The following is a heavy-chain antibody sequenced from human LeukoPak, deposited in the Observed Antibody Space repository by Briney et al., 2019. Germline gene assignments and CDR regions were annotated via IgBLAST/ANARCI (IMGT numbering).Heavy chain of an antibody. V-gene: IGHV1-46*01. CDR1: GYTFTSYY. CDR2: INPSGGST. CDR3: ARKGFGYGSGPYDAFDI. D-gene: IGHD3-10*01. Sequence: ASVKVSCKASGYTFTSYYMHWVRQAPGQGLEWMGIINPSGGSTSYAQKFQGRVTMTRDTSTSTVYMELSSLRSEDTAVYYCARKGFGYGSGPYDAFDIWGQGTMVTVSS. J-gene: IGHJ3*02.